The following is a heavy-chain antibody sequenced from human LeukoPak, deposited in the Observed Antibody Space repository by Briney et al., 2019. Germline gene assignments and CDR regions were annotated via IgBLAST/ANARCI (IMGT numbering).Heavy chain of an antibody. J-gene: IGHJ6*03. Sequence: GGSLRLSCAASGFTFSSYGMHWVRQAPGKGLEWVAVISYDGSNKYYADSVKGRFTISRDNAKNSLYLQMNSLRAEDTAVYYCARAEEQQLDYYYYYYMDVWGKGTTVTISS. CDR1: GFTFSSYG. CDR3: ARAEEQQLDYYYYYYMDV. V-gene: IGHV3-30*03. CDR2: ISYDGSNK. D-gene: IGHD6-13*01.